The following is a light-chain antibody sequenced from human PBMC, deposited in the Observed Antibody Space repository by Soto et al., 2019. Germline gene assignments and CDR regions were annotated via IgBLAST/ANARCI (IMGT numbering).Light chain of an antibody. J-gene: IGKJ1*01. V-gene: IGKV1-39*01. CDR3: QQSFIKPWT. CDR2: TTS. CDR1: QTIINS. Sequence: DIQMTQSPSSLSASVGDKITITCRASQTIINSLNWYQQQPGKAPKLLISTTSTLATAVPSRFSGSGSGTDFTLTISNLQPEDFATYFGQQSFIKPWTFGQGTMVDIK.